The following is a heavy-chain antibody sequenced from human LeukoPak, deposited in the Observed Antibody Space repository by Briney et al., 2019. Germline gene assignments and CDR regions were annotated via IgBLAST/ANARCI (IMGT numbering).Heavy chain of an antibody. V-gene: IGHV4-39*07. CDR2: SNHSGST. CDR3: ARERRWLQSPQALYYYYMDV. J-gene: IGHJ6*03. Sequence: KSSETLSLTCTVSGDSITSNNYYWGWIRQPPGKGLEWIGESNHSGSTNYNPSLKSRITISVDTSKNQFSLKLSSVTAADTAVYYCARERRWLQSPQALYYYYMDVWGKGTTVTVSS. CDR1: GDSITSNNYY. D-gene: IGHD5-24*01.